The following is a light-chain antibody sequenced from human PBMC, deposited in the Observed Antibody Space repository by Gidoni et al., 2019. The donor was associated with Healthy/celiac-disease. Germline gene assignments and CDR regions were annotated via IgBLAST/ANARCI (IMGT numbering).Light chain of an antibody. CDR1: KLGDKY. Sequence: SYELTQPPSVSVSPGQTASITGSGDKLGDKYACWYQQKPGQSPVLVIYQDNKRPSGIPERFSGSNSGNTATLTISGTQAMDEADYYCQAWDSSTSVVFGGGTKLTVL. V-gene: IGLV3-1*01. J-gene: IGLJ2*01. CDR2: QDN. CDR3: QAWDSSTSVV.